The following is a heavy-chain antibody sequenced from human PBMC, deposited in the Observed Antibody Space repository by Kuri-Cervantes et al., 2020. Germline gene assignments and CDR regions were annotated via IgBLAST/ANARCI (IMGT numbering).Heavy chain of an antibody. CDR2: INSDGSST. CDR1: GFTFSSYW. CDR3: ARSGSGYADLLKY. D-gene: IGHD3-3*01. J-gene: IGHJ4*02. V-gene: IGHV3-74*01. Sequence: GESLKISCAASGFTFSSYWMHWVRQAPGEGLVWVSHINSDGSSTNYADSVQGRFTISRDNAKNTLYLQMNSLRAEDTAVYYCARSGSGYADLLKYWGQGTLVTVSS.